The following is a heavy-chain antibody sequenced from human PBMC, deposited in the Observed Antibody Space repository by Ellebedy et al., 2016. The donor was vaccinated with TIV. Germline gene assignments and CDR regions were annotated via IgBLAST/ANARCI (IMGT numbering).Heavy chain of an antibody. CDR2: LNRNSGNT. V-gene: IGHV1-8*01. J-gene: IGHJ4*02. CDR3: GRGRGYASTGRVYYFDY. CDR1: GYTFTDFD. D-gene: IGHD2-15*01. Sequence: AASVKVSCKASGYTFTDFDINWVRQATGQGLEWVGWLNRNSGNTGSAQKFQGRVTMTRDSSISTAYMELSSLRSEDTAVYYCGRGRGYASTGRVYYFDYWGQGSLVTVSS.